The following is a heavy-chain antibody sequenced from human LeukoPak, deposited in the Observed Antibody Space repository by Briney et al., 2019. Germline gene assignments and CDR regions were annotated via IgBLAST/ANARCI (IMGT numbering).Heavy chain of an antibody. V-gene: IGHV3-15*01. CDR1: GFTFSNAW. D-gene: IGHD3-10*01. Sequence: PGGSLRLSCVASGFTFSNAWMAWVRPAPGKGLEWVGRIKTKTDGGTTDYAAAVKGRFTISRDDSKNTLYLQMNSLKTEDTAVYYCTRYYYGSGSYGELEYWGQGTLVTVSS. J-gene: IGHJ4*02. CDR2: IKTKTDGGTT. CDR3: TRYYYGSGSYGELEY.